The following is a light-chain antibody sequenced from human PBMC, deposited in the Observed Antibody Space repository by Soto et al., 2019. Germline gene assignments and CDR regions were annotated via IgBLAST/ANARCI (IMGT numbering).Light chain of an antibody. J-gene: IGLJ1*01. CDR1: SSDIGYSNF. Sequence: SVLTQPASVSGSPGQSITISCTGTSSDIGYSNFVSWYQQHPGKAPKLLIYDLINRPSGAPNRFSGSKSGNTASLTISGLQAEDEADYYCNSCTSANTYVFGTGTKVTVL. V-gene: IGLV2-14*03. CDR3: NSCTSANTYV. CDR2: DLI.